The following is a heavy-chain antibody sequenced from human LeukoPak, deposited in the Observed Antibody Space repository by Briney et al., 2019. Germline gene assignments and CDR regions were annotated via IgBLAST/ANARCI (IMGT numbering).Heavy chain of an antibody. CDR1: GGSFSGYY. V-gene: IGHV4-34*01. J-gene: IGHJ5*02. D-gene: IGHD3-10*01. CDR2: INHSGST. CDR3: ARERGYYGSVRRLGPPPAYNWFDP. Sequence: SETLSLTCAVYGGSFSGYYWSWIRQPPGKGLEWIGEINHSGSTNYNPSLKSRVTISVDTSKNQFSLKLSSVTAADTAVYYCARERGYYGSVRRLGPPPAYNWFDPWGQGTLVTVSS.